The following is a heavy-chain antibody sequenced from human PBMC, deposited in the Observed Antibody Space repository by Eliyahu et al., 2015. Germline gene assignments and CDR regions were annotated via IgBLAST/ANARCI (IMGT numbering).Heavy chain of an antibody. V-gene: IGHV3-33*01. D-gene: IGHD3-3*01. CDR3: TRQPLEWFSEVDSYYGMDV. CDR2: TWYDGSDE. Sequence: QEQLEESGGGVVQPGRSLXLXXVXSGFXXSTYGMHWVRQAPGKGLEGVAVTWYDGSDEFYVDSVKGRLTVSRDRPKNTVYLEMTSLRAEDTAVYYCTRQPLEWFSEVDSYYGMDVWGQGTTVTVSS. CDR1: GFXXSTYG. J-gene: IGHJ6*02.